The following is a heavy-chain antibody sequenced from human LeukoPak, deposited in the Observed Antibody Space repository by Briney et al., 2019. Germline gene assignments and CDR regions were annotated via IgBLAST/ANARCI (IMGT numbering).Heavy chain of an antibody. Sequence: PGGSLRLSCVASGFTLHDYALHWVRQAPGKGLEWISLISGDGDSTYYADSVKGRFTISRDNSKNTLYLQMNSLRAEDTAVYYCAREVLRNYYDSSGYYEEASLDYWGQGTLVTVSS. CDR2: ISGDGDST. CDR3: AREVLRNYYDSSGYYEEASLDY. CDR1: GFTLHDYA. V-gene: IGHV3-43*02. D-gene: IGHD3-22*01. J-gene: IGHJ4*02.